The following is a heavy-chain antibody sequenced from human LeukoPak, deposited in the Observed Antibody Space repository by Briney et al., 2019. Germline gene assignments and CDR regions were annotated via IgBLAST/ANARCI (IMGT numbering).Heavy chain of an antibody. CDR3: AREGSYYDFWSGYGY. J-gene: IGHJ4*02. V-gene: IGHV1-69*06. Sequence: SVKVSCKASGGTFSRFAISWVRQAPGQGFEWMGGIIPIFGTANYAQKFQGRVTITADKSTSTAYMELSSLRSEDTAVYYCAREGSYYDFWSGYGYWGQGTLVTVSS. CDR1: GGTFSRFA. CDR2: IIPIFGTA. D-gene: IGHD3-3*01.